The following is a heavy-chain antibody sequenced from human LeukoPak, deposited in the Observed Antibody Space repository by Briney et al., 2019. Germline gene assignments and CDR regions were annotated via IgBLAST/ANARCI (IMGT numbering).Heavy chain of an antibody. J-gene: IGHJ5*02. D-gene: IGHD1-7*01. CDR3: ARARTWNYNWFDP. CDR1: GFTFSSYT. CDR2: ISSSSNSI. V-gene: IGHV3-21*01. Sequence: GGSLRLSCAASGFTFSSYTMNWVRQAPGKGLEWVSSISSSSNSIYYADSLKGRFTISRDNAKNSLYLQMNSLRAEDTAVYYCARARTWNYNWFDPWGQGTLVTVSS.